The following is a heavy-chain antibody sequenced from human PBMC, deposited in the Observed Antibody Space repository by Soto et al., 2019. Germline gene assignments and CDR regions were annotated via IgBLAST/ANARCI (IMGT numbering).Heavy chain of an antibody. D-gene: IGHD4-4*01. V-gene: IGHV3-21*01. CDR3: ARDRGYGGNYVFDF. CDR1: GFTFHSFT. Sequence: PXVSLRLSCAASGFTFHSFTMNWVRQAPGKGLEWVSTISSNSAYIYYTDALRGRFTISRDNAKNSLHLQMNTLRAEDTATYYCARDRGYGGNYVFDFWGLGTLVTVSS. CDR2: ISSNSAYI. J-gene: IGHJ4*02.